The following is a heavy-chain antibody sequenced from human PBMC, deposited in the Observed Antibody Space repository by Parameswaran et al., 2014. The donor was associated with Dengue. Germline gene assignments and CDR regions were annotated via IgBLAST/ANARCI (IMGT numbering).Heavy chain of an antibody. Sequence: SLKISCAASGFTFSDYYMSWIRQAPGKGLEWVSYISSSSSYTNYADSVKGRFTISRDNAKNSLYLQMNSLRAEDTAVYYCAREQQIYDFWSGYYNGPTRGFDYWGQGTRVTVSS. CDR2: ISSSSSYT. CDR1: GFTFSDYY. CDR3: AREQQIYDFWSGYYNGPTRGFDY. V-gene: IGHV3-11*05. D-gene: IGHD3-3*01. J-gene: IGHJ4*02.